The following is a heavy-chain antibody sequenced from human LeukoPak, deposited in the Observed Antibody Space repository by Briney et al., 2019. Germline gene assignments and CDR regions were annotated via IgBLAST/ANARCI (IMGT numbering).Heavy chain of an antibody. J-gene: IGHJ4*02. CDR2: IFTSGST. Sequence: SETLSLTCTVSGGSLSSGSYDWNWLRQPAGRGLEWVGRIFTSGSTNNNPSLKSRVTISVDTSKNQFPLNLTSVTAADAPVYYCAIAMSIAARLQTIFDYWGQGTLVTVSS. CDR1: GGSLSSGSYD. V-gene: IGHV4-61*02. D-gene: IGHD6-6*01. CDR3: AIAMSIAARLQTIFDY.